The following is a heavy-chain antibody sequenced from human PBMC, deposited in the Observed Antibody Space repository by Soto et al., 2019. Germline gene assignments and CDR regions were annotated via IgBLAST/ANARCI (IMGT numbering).Heavy chain of an antibody. CDR1: GYTFTIYW. J-gene: IGHJ4*02. CDR2: IYPSDSDT. Sequence: PGESLKISCQVSGYTFTIYWIGWVRQMPGKGLEGMGIIYPSDSDTRYSPSFQGQVTISADQSINTAYLQWDSLKASDTAIYYCARPANTVADHFDLWGQGTPVTASS. CDR3: ARPANTVADHFDL. D-gene: IGHD4-17*01. V-gene: IGHV5-51*01.